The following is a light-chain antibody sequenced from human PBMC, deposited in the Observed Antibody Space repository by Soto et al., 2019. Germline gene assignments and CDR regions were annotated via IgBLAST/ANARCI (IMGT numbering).Light chain of an antibody. J-gene: IGLJ1*01. Sequence: QSALTQPPSASGSPGQSVAISCTGTSSVVDGYNYVSWYQQHPGKAPKLMIYEVNKRPSGVPDRFSGSKSGNTASLTVSGLQAEDEADYYCSSYAGSSNVFGTGTKVTVL. V-gene: IGLV2-8*01. CDR3: SSYAGSSNV. CDR1: SSVVDGYNY. CDR2: EVN.